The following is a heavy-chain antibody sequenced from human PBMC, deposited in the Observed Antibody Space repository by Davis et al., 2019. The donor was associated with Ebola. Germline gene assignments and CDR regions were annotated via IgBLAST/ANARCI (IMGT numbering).Heavy chain of an antibody. CDR1: GFTFSSYG. CDR3: AREHVPLSDGRHMDV. D-gene: IGHD5-24*01. CDR2: ISYDGSNK. V-gene: IGHV3-30*03. J-gene: IGHJ6*03. Sequence: PGGSLRLSCAASGFTFSSYGMHWVRQAPGKGLEWVAVISYDGSNKYYADSVKGRFTISRDNSKNTLYLQMNSLRAEDTAVYYCAREHVPLSDGRHMDVWGKGTTVTVSS.